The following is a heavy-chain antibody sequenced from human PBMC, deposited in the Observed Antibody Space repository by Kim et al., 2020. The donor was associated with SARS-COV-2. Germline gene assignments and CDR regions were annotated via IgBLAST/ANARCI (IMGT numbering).Heavy chain of an antibody. J-gene: IGHJ4*02. Sequence: SEKNYVDAVKGRFTISRDTTKNSLYLQMNSLRVDDTAMYYCAGGTGWLTTDWGQGTLVTVSS. V-gene: IGHV3-7*04. D-gene: IGHD5-12*01. CDR2: SEK. CDR3: AGGTGWLTTD.